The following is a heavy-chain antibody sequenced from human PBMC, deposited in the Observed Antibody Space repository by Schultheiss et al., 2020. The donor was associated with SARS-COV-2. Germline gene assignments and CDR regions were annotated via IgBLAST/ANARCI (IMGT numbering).Heavy chain of an antibody. CDR3: ARDRDLGYYYYGMDV. Sequence: GGSLRLSCAASGFTFSGSAMHWVRQAPGKGLEWVSRISSDGSSSIYADSVEGRFTISRDNANNTVYLQMSSLRVEDTAVYYCARDRDLGYYYYGMDVWGQGTTVTVSS. D-gene: IGHD3-16*01. V-gene: IGHV3-74*01. CDR2: ISSDGSSS. J-gene: IGHJ6*02. CDR1: GFTFSGSA.